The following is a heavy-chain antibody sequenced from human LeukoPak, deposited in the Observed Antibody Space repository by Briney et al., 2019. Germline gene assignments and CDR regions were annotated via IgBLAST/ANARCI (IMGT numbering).Heavy chain of an antibody. CDR2: IWYDGSNK. D-gene: IGHD1-26*01. CDR3: AKDSDVVGDFDY. J-gene: IGHJ4*02. Sequence: PGRSLRLSCAASGFTFSSYGMHWVRQAPGKGLEWVAVIWYDGSNKYYADSVKGRFTISRDNSKNTLYLQMNSLRAEDTAVYYCAKDSDVVGDFDYWGQGTLVTVSS. CDR1: GFTFSSYG. V-gene: IGHV3-33*06.